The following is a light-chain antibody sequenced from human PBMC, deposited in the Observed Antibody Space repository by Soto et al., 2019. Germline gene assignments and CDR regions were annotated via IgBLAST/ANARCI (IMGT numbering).Light chain of an antibody. Sequence: DIQLTQSPSFLSASVGDRVTITCRARQGISDYLAWYQQKPGNAPKLLIYGTSTLQSEVPSRFSGSGSGTEFTLTISSLQPEDFATYFCQQLRTYPLTFGGGTRVEIK. J-gene: IGKJ4*01. CDR1: QGISDY. CDR2: GTS. CDR3: QQLRTYPLT. V-gene: IGKV1-9*01.